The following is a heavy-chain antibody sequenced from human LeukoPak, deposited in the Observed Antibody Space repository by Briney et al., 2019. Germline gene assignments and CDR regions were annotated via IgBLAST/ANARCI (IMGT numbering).Heavy chain of an antibody. J-gene: IGHJ1*01. D-gene: IGHD2-15*01. CDR1: GFTFSSYA. CDR2: ISGSGGST. Sequence: GGSLRLSCAASGFTFSSYAMSWVRQAPGKGLEWVSAISGSGGSTYYADSVKGRFTISRDNFKNTLYLQMNSLRAEDTAVYYCAKDRVDCSGGSCYLEYFQHWGQGTLVTVSS. CDR3: AKDRVDCSGGSCYLEYFQH. V-gene: IGHV3-23*01.